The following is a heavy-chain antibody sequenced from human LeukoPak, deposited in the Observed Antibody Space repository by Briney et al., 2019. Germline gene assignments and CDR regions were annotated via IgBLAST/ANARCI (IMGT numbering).Heavy chain of an antibody. J-gene: IGHJ4*02. Sequence: GGSLRLSCAASGFTFNTYTMNWVRQAPGKGLEWVSSITASSTAIYSADSVKGRFTISRDNAKNSLYLQMNSLRAEDTAVYYCARRRSSVDTAMVANDYWGQGTLVTVSS. CDR3: ARRRSSVDTAMVANDY. V-gene: IGHV3-21*01. CDR1: GFTFNTYT. D-gene: IGHD5-18*01. CDR2: ITASSTAI.